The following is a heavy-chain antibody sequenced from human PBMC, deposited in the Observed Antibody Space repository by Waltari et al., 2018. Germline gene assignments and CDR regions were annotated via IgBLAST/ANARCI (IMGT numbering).Heavy chain of an antibody. Sequence: EVQLVESGGGLIQPGGSLRLSCEVSGFTVSNNYIGWVRQAPGKGLGGVSGIYSGGDTYDADAVRCRVTISRDNSKNTLYLQMNSLRVEDTALYYCATWTGGSLGAFDNWGQGTMVTVSS. V-gene: IGHV3-53*01. D-gene: IGHD7-27*01. CDR3: ATWTGGSLGAFDN. CDR1: GFTVSNNY. CDR2: IYSGGDT. J-gene: IGHJ3*02.